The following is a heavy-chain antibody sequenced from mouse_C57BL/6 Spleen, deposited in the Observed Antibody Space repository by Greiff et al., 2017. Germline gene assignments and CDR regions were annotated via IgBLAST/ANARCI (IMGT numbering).Heavy chain of an antibody. J-gene: IGHJ2*01. V-gene: IGHV1-42*01. CDR2: INPSTGGT. CDR1: GYSFTGYY. CDR3: ARSDYDYGGGFDY. Sequence: VQLQQSGPELVKPGASVKISCKASGYSFTGYYMNWVKQSPEKSLEWIGEINPSTGGTTYNQKFKAKATLTVDKSSSTAYMQLKSLTSEDSAVYYCARSDYDYGGGFDYWGQGTTLTVSS. D-gene: IGHD2-4*01.